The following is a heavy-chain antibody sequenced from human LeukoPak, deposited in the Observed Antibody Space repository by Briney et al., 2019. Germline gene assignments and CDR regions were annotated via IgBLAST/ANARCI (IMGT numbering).Heavy chain of an antibody. D-gene: IGHD2-15*01. J-gene: IGHJ4*02. Sequence: GGSLRLSCAASGFTFSTYDMHWVRQAPGKGLEWVAVISHGGSNKYHADSVKGGFTISRDNFKHTLYLQMNSLRAEDTAMYYCAKYRYCSGGSCYELDFWGQGTLVTVSS. CDR1: GFTFSTYD. V-gene: IGHV3-30*18. CDR2: ISHGGSNK. CDR3: AKYRYCSGGSCYELDF.